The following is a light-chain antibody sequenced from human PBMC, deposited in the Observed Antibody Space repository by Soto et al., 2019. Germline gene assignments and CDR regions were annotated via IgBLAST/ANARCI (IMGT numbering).Light chain of an antibody. V-gene: IGKV3-20*01. CDR3: QQYGGSPRT. J-gene: IGKJ1*01. Sequence: ENVLTQSPGTLSLSPGERATLSCRASQSISSNYLAWYQQKPGQAPRLLVYGASSRATGIPDRFSGSGSGTDFTLTISRLEPEDFAVYYCQQYGGSPRTFGQGTKVDIK. CDR2: GAS. CDR1: QSISSNY.